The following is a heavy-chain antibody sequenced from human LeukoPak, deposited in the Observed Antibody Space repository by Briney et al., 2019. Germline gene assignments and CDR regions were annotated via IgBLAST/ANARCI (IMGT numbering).Heavy chain of an antibody. CDR2: INPSGGST. J-gene: IGHJ4*02. CDR1: GYTFTSYY. D-gene: IGHD3-22*01. V-gene: IGHV1-46*01. Sequence: GASVKVSCTASGYTFTSYYMHWVRQAPGQGLEWMGIINPSGGSTTYAQKFQGRVTMTRDMSTSTVYMELSSLRSEDTAVYYCARRYYDTSGGLGYWGQGTLVTVSS. CDR3: ARRYYDTSGGLGY.